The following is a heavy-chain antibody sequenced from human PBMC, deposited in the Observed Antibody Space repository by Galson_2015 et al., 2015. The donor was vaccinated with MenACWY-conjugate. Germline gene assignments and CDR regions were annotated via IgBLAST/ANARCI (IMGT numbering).Heavy chain of an antibody. V-gene: IGHV1-69*06. J-gene: IGHJ6*03. D-gene: IGHD3-9*01. CDR3: AIFLGTYYDILTGYERNYYYYYYMDV. Sequence: SVKVSCKASGGTFSSYAISWVRQAPGQGLEWMGGIIPIFGTANYAQKFQGRVTITADKSTSTAYMELSSLRSEDTAVYYCAIFLGTYYDILTGYERNYYYYYYMDVWGKGTTVTVSS. CDR1: GGTFSSYA. CDR2: IIPIFGTA.